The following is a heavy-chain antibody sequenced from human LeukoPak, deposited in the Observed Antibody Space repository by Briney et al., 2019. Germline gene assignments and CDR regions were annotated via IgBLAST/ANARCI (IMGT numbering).Heavy chain of an antibody. Sequence: KPSETLSLTCTVSGGSISSSSYYWGWIRQPPGKGLEWIGSIYYSGSTNYNPSLKSRVTISVDTSKNQFSLKLSSVTAADTAVYYCARAADGYNPYYFDYWGQGTLVTVSS. CDR1: GGSISSSSYY. CDR3: ARAADGYNPYYFDY. D-gene: IGHD5-24*01. CDR2: IYYSGST. J-gene: IGHJ4*02. V-gene: IGHV4-39*07.